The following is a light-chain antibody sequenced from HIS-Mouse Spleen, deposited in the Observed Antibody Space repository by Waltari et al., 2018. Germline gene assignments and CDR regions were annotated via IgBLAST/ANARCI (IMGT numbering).Light chain of an antibody. CDR3: SSYTSSSTWV. V-gene: IGLV2-14*03. J-gene: IGLJ3*02. CDR2: DVS. Sequence: QSALTQPASVSGSPGPSITISCTGTSSDGGGYNYVPWYQQHPGKAPKLMIYDVSNRPSGVSNRFSGSKSGNTASLTISGLQAEDEADYYCSSYTSSSTWVFGGGTKLTVL. CDR1: SSDGGGYNY.